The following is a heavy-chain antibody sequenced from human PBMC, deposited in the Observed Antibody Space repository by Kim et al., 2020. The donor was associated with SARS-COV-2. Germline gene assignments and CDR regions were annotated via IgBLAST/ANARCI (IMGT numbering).Heavy chain of an antibody. J-gene: IGHJ5*02. V-gene: IGHV3-33*06. D-gene: IGHD3-10*01. CDR2: IWYDGSNK. CDR1: GFTFSSYA. CDR3: AKELHLSVVRGTYWFDP. Sequence: GGSLRLSCAASGFTFSSYAMHWVRQAPGKGLEWVAVIWYDGSNKYYADSVKGRFTISRDNSKNTLYLQMNSLRAEDTAVYYCAKELHLSVVRGTYWFDPWGQGTLVTVSS.